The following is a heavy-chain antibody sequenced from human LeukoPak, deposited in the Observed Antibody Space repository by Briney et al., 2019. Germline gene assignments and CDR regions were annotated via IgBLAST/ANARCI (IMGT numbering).Heavy chain of an antibody. Sequence: WASVKLSRKASAYTFTGHYIHWARQAPGQGLEWMGWINPLSGGTKYAQKFQGRVTMTRDTSINTTYLELTRLTSDDTALYYCAREGKGYNFLKAWDFWGQGTLVTVSS. CDR1: AYTFTGHY. CDR2: INPLSGGT. D-gene: IGHD5-24*01. V-gene: IGHV1-2*02. J-gene: IGHJ4*02. CDR3: AREGKGYNFLKAWDF.